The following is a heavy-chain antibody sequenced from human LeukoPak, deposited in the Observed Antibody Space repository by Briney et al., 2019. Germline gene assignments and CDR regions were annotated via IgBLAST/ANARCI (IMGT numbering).Heavy chain of an antibody. Sequence: ASVKVSCKASGYTFTSYGISWVRQAPGQGLEWMGWISAYNGNTNYAQKLQGRVTMTTDTSTSTAYMELRSLRSDDTAVYYCARDTDILTVYYRGVDYWGQGTLVTVSS. D-gene: IGHD3-9*01. CDR3: ARDTDILTVYYRGVDY. CDR1: GYTFTSYG. J-gene: IGHJ4*02. V-gene: IGHV1-18*01. CDR2: ISAYNGNT.